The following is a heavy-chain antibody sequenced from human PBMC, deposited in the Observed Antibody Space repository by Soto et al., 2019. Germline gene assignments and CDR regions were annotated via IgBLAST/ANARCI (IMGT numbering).Heavy chain of an antibody. CDR3: ASHHEETGTMFGAVSGYYYGMDV. CDR2: IIPIFGTA. Sequence: GASVKVSCKASGGTFSSYAISWVRQAPGQGLEWMGGIIPIFGTANYAQKFQGRVTITADESTSTAYMELSSLRSEGTAVYYCASHHEETGTMFGAVSGYYYGMDVWGQGTTVTVSS. D-gene: IGHD1-7*01. V-gene: IGHV1-69*13. J-gene: IGHJ6*02. CDR1: GGTFSSYA.